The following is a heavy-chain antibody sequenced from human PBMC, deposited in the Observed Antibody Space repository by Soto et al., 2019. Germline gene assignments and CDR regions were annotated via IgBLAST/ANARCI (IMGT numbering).Heavy chain of an antibody. D-gene: IGHD2-15*01. J-gene: IGHJ4*02. CDR2: IIPILGIA. CDR1: GGTFSSYT. V-gene: IGHV1-69*04. CDR3: ARDLTGKSSGGMPVGY. Sequence: SVKVSCKASGGTFSSYTISWVRQAPGQGLEWMGRIIPILGIANYAQKFQGRVTITADKSSSTAYMELSSLRSEDTVVYYCARDLTGKSSGGMPVGYWGQGTLVTVSS.